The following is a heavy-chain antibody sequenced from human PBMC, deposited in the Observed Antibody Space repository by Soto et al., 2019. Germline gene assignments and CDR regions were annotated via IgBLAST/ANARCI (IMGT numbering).Heavy chain of an antibody. V-gene: IGHV1-18*01. Sequence: ASVKVSCKASGCTFTSYGISWVRQAPGQGLEWMGWISAYNGNTNYAQKLQGRVTMTTDTSTSTAYMELRSLRSDDTAVYYCARDHFDFWSGAPPYGMDVWGQGTTVTVSS. D-gene: IGHD3-3*01. CDR2: ISAYNGNT. CDR1: GCTFTSYG. CDR3: ARDHFDFWSGAPPYGMDV. J-gene: IGHJ6*02.